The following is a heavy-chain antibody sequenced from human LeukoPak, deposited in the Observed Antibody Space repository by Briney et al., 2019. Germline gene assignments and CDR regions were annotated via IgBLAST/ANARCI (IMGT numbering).Heavy chain of an antibody. D-gene: IGHD2-15*01. CDR1: GFTFSDYF. CDR3: VREILYCSGGSCYRGPFDN. CDR2: ISLSGSVT. Sequence: PGGSLRLSCAASGFTFSDYFMSWIRQAPGQGLEWVSYISLSGSVTYYADSVKGRFTISRDNAKNSLYLQMNSLRADDTAVYYCVREILYCSGGSCYRGPFDNWGQGTLVTVSA. J-gene: IGHJ4*02. V-gene: IGHV3-11*01.